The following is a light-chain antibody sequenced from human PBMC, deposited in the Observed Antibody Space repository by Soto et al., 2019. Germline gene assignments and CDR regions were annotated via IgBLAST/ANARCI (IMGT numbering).Light chain of an antibody. J-gene: IGLJ3*02. V-gene: IGLV1-40*01. CDR1: NSNIGGGYY. CDR2: GNR. Sequence: QSVLTQPPSVSGAPGQRVTISCSGNNSNIGGGYYVYWYQQLPGAAPKLVIFGNRNRPSGVPERFSGSKSGTSASLAITGLQAEDEADYYCQAYDYSLTAFVFGGGTKLTVL. CDR3: QAYDYSLTAFV.